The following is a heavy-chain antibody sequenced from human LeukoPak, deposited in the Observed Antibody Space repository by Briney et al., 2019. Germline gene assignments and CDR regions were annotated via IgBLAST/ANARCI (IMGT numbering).Heavy chain of an antibody. J-gene: IGHJ4*02. CDR2: ISSSSSTI. D-gene: IGHD3-3*01. Sequence: GGSLRLSCAASGFTFSSYGMHWVRQAPGKGLEWVSYISSSSSTIYYADSVKGRFTISRDNAKNSLYLQMNSLRAEDTAVYYCAREQGSGYTDYWGQGTLVTVSS. CDR1: GFTFSSYG. CDR3: AREQGSGYTDY. V-gene: IGHV3-48*01.